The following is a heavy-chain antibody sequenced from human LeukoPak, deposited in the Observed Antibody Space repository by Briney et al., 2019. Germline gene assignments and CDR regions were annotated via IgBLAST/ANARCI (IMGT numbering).Heavy chain of an antibody. CDR3: ARVRNAGYSSGWTRNYFDY. D-gene: IGHD6-19*01. CDR1: GFTFSSYW. V-gene: IGHV3-7*01. Sequence: PGGSLRLSCAASGFTFSSYWMSWVRQAPGKGLEWVANIKQDGSEKYYVGSVKGRFTISRDNAKNSLYLQMNSLRAEDTAVYYCARVRNAGYSSGWTRNYFDYWGQGTLVTVSS. CDR2: IKQDGSEK. J-gene: IGHJ4*02.